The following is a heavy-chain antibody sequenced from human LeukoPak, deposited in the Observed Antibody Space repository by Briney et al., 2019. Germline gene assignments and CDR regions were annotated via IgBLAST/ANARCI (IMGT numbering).Heavy chain of an antibody. CDR3: ARGRRYYDSSGYTNFDY. CDR2: INHSRST. Sequence: PSETPSLTCAVYGGSFSGYYWSWIRQPPGKGLEWIGEINHSRSTNYNPSLKSRVTISVDTSKNQFSLKLSSVTAADTAVYYCARGRRYYDSSGYTNFDYWGQGTLVTVSS. J-gene: IGHJ4*02. D-gene: IGHD3-22*01. V-gene: IGHV4-34*01. CDR1: GGSFSGYY.